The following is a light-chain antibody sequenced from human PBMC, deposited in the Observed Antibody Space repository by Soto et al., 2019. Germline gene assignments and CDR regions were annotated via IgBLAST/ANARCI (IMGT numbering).Light chain of an antibody. V-gene: IGLV3-21*04. Sequence: SYELTQPPAVSVSPGKTDRIYCGGNNIGSKGVHWYQQKPGQAPVLVIYSDTDLPPVIPERFSGSNSANLATLTISRVEAGDEADYYCQVWDSGSAHVVFGGETKLTVL. CDR2: SDT. CDR1: NIGSKG. J-gene: IGLJ2*01. CDR3: QVWDSGSAHVV.